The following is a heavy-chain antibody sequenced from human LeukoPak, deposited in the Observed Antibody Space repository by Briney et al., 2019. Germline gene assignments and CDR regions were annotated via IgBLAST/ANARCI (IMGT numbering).Heavy chain of an antibody. CDR3: ARDRGHMVRGVINYYYGMDV. CDR2: INPNSGGK. V-gene: IGHV1-2*06. J-gene: IGHJ6*02. D-gene: IGHD3-10*01. Sequence: ASVKVSCKTSGYPFSTYDINWVRQAPGQGLEWMGRINPNSGGKNYAQKFQGRVTMTRDTSISTAYMELSRLRSDDTAVYYCARDRGHMVRGVINYYYGMDVWGQGTTVTVSS. CDR1: GYPFSTYD.